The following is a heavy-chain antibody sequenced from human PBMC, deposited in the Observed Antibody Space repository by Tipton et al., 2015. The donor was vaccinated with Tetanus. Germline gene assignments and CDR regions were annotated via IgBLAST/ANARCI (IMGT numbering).Heavy chain of an antibody. CDR2: IDPNSGGT. Sequence: QLVQSGAEVKKPGASLKVSCKASGYTFTGYYLYWVRQAPGQGLEGMGWIDPNSGGTAYAQKFQGRVTMTRDTSISTDDLELSGLRPDDTAVYYCARERGECIVYGMDAWGPGPTV. CDR3: ARERGECIVYGMDA. D-gene: IGHD3-10*01. J-gene: IGHJ6*02. CDR1: GYTFTGYY. V-gene: IGHV1-2*02.